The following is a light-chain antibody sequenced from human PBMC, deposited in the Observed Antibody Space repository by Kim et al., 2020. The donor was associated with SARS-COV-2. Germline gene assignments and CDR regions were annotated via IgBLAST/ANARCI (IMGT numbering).Light chain of an antibody. J-gene: IGKJ1*01. CDR1: QGISSY. CDR3: QHVSSYPPV. Sequence: DIQLTQSPSFLSASVGDRVTITCRASQGISSYLAWYQQKPGKAPNLLIYAASTLQSGVPSRFSGGGSGTTFTLTISSLQPEDSATYYCQHVSSYPPVFGPGTKVDIK. V-gene: IGKV1-9*01. CDR2: AAS.